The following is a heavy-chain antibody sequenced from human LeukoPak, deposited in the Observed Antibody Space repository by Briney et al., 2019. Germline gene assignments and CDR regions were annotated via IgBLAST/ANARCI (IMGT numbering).Heavy chain of an antibody. D-gene: IGHD3-3*01. Sequence: GGSLRLSCAASGFTFSDHYMDWVRQAPGKGLEWVGRTRNKANSYTTEYAASVKGRFTISRDDSKNSLYLQMNSLKTEDTAVYYCAKDGVGNGYYPYYFDFWGQGTLVTVSS. CDR1: GFTFSDHY. CDR3: AKDGVGNGYYPYYFDF. V-gene: IGHV3-72*01. CDR2: TRNKANSYTT. J-gene: IGHJ4*02.